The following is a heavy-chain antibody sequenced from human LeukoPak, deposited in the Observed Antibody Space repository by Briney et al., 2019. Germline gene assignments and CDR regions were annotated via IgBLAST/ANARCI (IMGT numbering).Heavy chain of an antibody. D-gene: IGHD2/OR15-2a*01. J-gene: IGHJ5*01. Sequence: PSETLSLTCGLNGGSFGDHFWGWFRQSPGKGLEWIGEVNQGGTINSNPSLKSRVAISVETSKNQFSLKLTSVTAADTAVYYCARINLWPGNWIDSWGQGSLVTVSS. CDR3: ARINLWPGNWIDS. V-gene: IGHV4-34*01. CDR1: GGSFGDHF. CDR2: VNQGGTI.